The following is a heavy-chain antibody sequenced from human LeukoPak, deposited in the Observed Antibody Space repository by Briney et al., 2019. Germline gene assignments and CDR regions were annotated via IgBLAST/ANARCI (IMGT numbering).Heavy chain of an antibody. CDR1: GFTFSSSW. CDR2: VSSNGVST. J-gene: IGHJ4*02. CDR3: AKSNSGTYGNFDY. Sequence: GGSLRLSCAASGFTFSSSWMSWVRQAPGKGLEWVSAVSSNGVSTFYADSVKGRFTISRDNSENTLYLQVNSLRADDTAVYYCAKSNSGTYGNFDYWGQGTLVTVSS. V-gene: IGHV3-23*01. D-gene: IGHD1-26*01.